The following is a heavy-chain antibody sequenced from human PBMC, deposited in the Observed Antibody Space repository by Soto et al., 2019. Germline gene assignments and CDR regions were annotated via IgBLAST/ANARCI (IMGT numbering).Heavy chain of an antibody. Sequence: QAQLVQSGAEVKKPGASEKVSCKASGYTFYSHSISWVRQAPGQGLEWMGRISADNGNTKYAQKFRGRVTMTTDTSTSTVYMELRNLRSDDTAVYYCARCIQQDYYYGMDVWGQGTTVTVSS. D-gene: IGHD5-18*01. CDR3: ARCIQQDYYYGMDV. V-gene: IGHV1-18*01. J-gene: IGHJ6*02. CDR1: GYTFYSHS. CDR2: ISADNGNT.